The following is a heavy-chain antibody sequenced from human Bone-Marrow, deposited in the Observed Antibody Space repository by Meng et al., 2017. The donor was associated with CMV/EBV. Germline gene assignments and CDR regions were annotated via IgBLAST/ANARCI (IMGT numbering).Heavy chain of an antibody. CDR3: ARAGGGDSLVLDY. V-gene: IGHV4-39*01. D-gene: IGHD2-21*02. J-gene: IGHJ4*02. CDR2: IYYSGST. Sequence: SETLSLTCTVSGGSISSSSYYWGWIRQPPGKGLEWIGSIYYSGSTYYNPSLKSRVTISVDTSKNQFSLKLSSVTAADTAVYYCARAGGGDSLVLDYWGQGTLVTVSS. CDR1: GGSISSSSYY.